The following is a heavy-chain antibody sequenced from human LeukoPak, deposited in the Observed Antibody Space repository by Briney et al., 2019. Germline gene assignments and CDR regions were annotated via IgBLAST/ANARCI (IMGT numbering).Heavy chain of an antibody. CDR1: GGSISGYY. D-gene: IGHD2-15*01. CDR2: IYYSGST. J-gene: IGHJ4*02. CDR3: AREGVVGAYGHFDY. V-gene: IGHV4-59*12. Sequence: SETLSLTCSVSGGSISGYYWSWIRQPPGQGLEWIGYIYYSGSTNYNPSLKSRVIISRDTSKNQFSLNLSSVTAADTAVYYCAREGVVGAYGHFDYWGQGTLVTVSS.